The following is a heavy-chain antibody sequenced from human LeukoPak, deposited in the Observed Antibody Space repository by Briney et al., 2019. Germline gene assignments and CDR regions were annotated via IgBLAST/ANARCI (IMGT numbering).Heavy chain of an antibody. J-gene: IGHJ4*02. V-gene: IGHV1-2*02. CDR3: AYTIFGVVPPDY. Sequence: GASVKVSCKASGYTFTGYYMHWVRQAPGQGLEWMGWINPNSGGTNYAQKFQGRVTMTRDTAISTAYMELSRLRSDDTAVYYCAYTIFGVVPPDYWGQGTLVTVSS. D-gene: IGHD3-3*01. CDR2: INPNSGGT. CDR1: GYTFTGYY.